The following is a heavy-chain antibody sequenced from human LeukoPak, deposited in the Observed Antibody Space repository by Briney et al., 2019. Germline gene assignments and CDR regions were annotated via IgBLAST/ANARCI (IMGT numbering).Heavy chain of an antibody. J-gene: IGHJ5*02. CDR3: AKGLVVVPAARLDWFDP. D-gene: IGHD2-2*01. CDR2: INSDGSST. Sequence: GGSLRLSCAASGFTFSSYWMHWVRQAPGKGLVWVSRINSDGSSTSYADSVKGRFTISRDNAKNTLYLQMNSLRAEDTAVYYCAKGLVVVPAARLDWFDPWAREPWSPSPQ. V-gene: IGHV3-74*01. CDR1: GFTFSSYW.